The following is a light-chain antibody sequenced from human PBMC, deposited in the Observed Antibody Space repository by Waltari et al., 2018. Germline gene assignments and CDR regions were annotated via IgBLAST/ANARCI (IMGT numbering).Light chain of an antibody. CDR1: QRISRF. V-gene: IGKV3-20*01. Sequence: DIFLTQSQGTLSLSSGEGDTLSCRASQRISRFLAWYQQKPGQAPRLLIYDASTRATGIPDRFRGSGSGTDFSLTISRLEPEDFAVYYCQKYGTLPATFGQGTKVEIK. J-gene: IGKJ1*01. CDR3: QKYGTLPAT. CDR2: DAS.